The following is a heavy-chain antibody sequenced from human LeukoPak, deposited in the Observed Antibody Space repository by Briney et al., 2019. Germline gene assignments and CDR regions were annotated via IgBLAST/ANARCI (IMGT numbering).Heavy chain of an antibody. CDR1: GFTFGDYA. CDR3: TGDRRWFGSESFFQH. V-gene: IGHV3-49*03. J-gene: IGHJ1*01. D-gene: IGHD3-10*01. CDR2: IRSKAYGGTT. Sequence: GGSLRLSCTASGFTFGDYAMSWFRQAPGKGLEWVGFIRSKAYGGTTEYAASVKGRFTISRDDSKSIAYLQMNSLKTEDTAVYYCTGDRRWFGSESFFQHWGQGTLVTVSS.